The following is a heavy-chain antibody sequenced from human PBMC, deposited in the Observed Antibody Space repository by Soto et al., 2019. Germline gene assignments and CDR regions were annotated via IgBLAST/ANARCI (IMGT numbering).Heavy chain of an antibody. V-gene: IGHV3-66*01. D-gene: IGHD5-18*01. CDR2: INSGGNT. Sequence: EVQLVESGGGLVQPGGSLRLSCAASGFGVSNNYMSWVRQAPGKGLEWVSAINSGGNTYYADSVKGRFTISRDNSKNTVYLQMNSVGAEDTAVYYCARGGDSYGYGEYYYYGMAAGGQGPTVTVSS. J-gene: IGHJ6*02. CDR1: GFGVSNNY. CDR3: ARGGDSYGYGEYYYYGMAA.